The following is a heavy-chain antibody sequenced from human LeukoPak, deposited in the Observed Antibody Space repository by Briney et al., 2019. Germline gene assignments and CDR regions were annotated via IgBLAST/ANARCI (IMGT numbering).Heavy chain of an antibody. V-gene: IGHV1-2*06. CDR3: ATYYYDSSGYYYGDY. J-gene: IGHJ4*02. D-gene: IGHD3-22*01. CDR2: INPNSGGT. CDR1: GYTFTSYA. Sequence: ASVKVSCKASGYTFTSYAMHWVRQAPGQGLEWMGRINPNSGGTNYAQKFQGRVTMTRDTSISTAYMELSRLRSDDTAVYYCATYYYDSSGYYYGDYWGQGTLVTVSS.